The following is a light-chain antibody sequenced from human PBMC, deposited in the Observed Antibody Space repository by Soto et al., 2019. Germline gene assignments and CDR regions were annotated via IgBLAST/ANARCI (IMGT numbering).Light chain of an antibody. CDR2: EVS. CDR3: SSYVGSNNFYV. J-gene: IGLJ1*01. Sequence: QSALTQPPSASGSPGQSVAISCTGTSSDVGGYNYVSWYQQHPGKAPKLMIYEVSKRPSGVPDRFSGSKSGNTASLTVSRRQAEDEADYYCSSYVGSNNFYVFGTGTKLTVL. CDR1: SSDVGGYNY. V-gene: IGLV2-8*01.